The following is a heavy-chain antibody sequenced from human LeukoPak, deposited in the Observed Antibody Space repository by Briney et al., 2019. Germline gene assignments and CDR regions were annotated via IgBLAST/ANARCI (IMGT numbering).Heavy chain of an antibody. CDR3: TKGLGDDAFDI. CDR1: GFTFSSYA. Sequence: LGGSLRLSCAASGFTFSSYAMSWVRQAPGKGLEWVSAISGSGGSTYYADSVKGRFTISRDNSKNTLYLLMSSLRAEDTAVYYCTKGLGDDAFDIWGHGTMVTVSS. CDR2: ISGSGGST. V-gene: IGHV3-23*01. D-gene: IGHD3-16*01. J-gene: IGHJ3*02.